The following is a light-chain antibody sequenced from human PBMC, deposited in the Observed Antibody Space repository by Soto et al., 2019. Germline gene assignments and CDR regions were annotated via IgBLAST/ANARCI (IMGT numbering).Light chain of an antibody. V-gene: IGKV1-5*01. Sequence: DIQMTQSPSTLSASVGDRVTITCRASQSISSWLPWYQQKPGKAPKLLIYDASSLESGVPSRFSGSGPGTEFTLTISSLQPDDFATYYRQQYNSYPWTFGQGTKVEIK. CDR1: QSISSW. CDR2: DAS. J-gene: IGKJ1*01. CDR3: QQYNSYPWT.